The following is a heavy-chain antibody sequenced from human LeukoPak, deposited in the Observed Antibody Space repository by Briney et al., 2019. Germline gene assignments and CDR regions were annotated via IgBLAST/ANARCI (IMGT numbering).Heavy chain of an antibody. D-gene: IGHD4-17*01. CDR1: GGTFSSYA. Sequence: ASVKVSCKASGGTFSSYAISWVRQAPGQGLEWMGWISAKNGNTNYAQKLQGRVTMTTDTSTSTAYMELRSLRSDDTAVYYCARDDYGDYGRLYYYGMDVWGQGTTVTVSS. J-gene: IGHJ6*02. CDR3: ARDDYGDYGRLYYYGMDV. CDR2: ISAKNGNT. V-gene: IGHV1-18*01.